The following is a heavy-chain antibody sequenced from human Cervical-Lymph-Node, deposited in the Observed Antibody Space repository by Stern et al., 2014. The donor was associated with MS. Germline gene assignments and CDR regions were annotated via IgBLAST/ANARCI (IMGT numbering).Heavy chain of an antibody. D-gene: IGHD1-26*01. CDR3: ASLSGITLNLDWYFDL. V-gene: IGHV4-39*01. CDR2: IYYSGST. J-gene: IGHJ2*01. Sequence: QLQLQESGPGLVKPSETLSLTCTVSGGSISSSSYYWGWIRQPPGKGLEWIGSIYYSGSTYYKPSLKSRVTIAVDTSKNQFSLKLSSVTAADTAVYYCASLSGITLNLDWYFDLWGRGTLVTVSS. CDR1: GGSISSSSYY.